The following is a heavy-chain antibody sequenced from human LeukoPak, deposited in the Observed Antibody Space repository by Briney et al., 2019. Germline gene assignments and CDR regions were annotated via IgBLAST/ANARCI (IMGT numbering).Heavy chain of an antibody. J-gene: IGHJ4*02. CDR3: AREVSVPSGGACGGACYWARPFDY. CDR2: IWYDGSKK. CDR1: GFTFSTYG. Sequence: GGSLRLSCAASGFTFSTYGMHWVRQAPGKGLEWVALIWYDGSKKYYADSVKGRFTISRDNSKNTLYLQMNSLRAEDTAVYYCAREVSVPSGGACGGACYWARPFDYWGQGTLVSVSS. V-gene: IGHV3-33*01. D-gene: IGHD2-21*02.